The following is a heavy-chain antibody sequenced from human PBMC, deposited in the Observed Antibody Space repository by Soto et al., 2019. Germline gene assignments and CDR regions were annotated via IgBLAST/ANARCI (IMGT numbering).Heavy chain of an antibody. CDR3: ARVDKNYDFWSDDCGMDV. CDR2: INHSGST. Sequence: SETLSLTCAVYGGSFSGYYWSWIRQPPGKGLEWIGEINHSGSTNYNPSLKSRVTISVDTSKNQFSLKLSSVTAADTAVYYCARVDKNYDFWSDDCGMDVWGQGTTVTSP. V-gene: IGHV4-34*01. CDR1: GGSFSGYY. D-gene: IGHD3-3*01. J-gene: IGHJ6*02.